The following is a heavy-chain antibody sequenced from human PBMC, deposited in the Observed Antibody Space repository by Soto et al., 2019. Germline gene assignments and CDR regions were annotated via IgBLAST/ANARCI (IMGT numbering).Heavy chain of an antibody. CDR3: ARQYCRSTSCYIGWFDP. CDR1: GYSLTNYW. CDR2: IDPSDSYT. J-gene: IGHJ5*02. V-gene: IGHV5-10-1*01. D-gene: IGHD2-2*02. Sequence: PGESLKISCKGSGYSLTNYWISWVRQMPGKGLEWMGRIDPSDSYTKHSPSFQGHVTISADKSISTAYLQWSSLKASDTAMYYCARQYCRSTSCYIGWFDPWGQGTLVTVSS.